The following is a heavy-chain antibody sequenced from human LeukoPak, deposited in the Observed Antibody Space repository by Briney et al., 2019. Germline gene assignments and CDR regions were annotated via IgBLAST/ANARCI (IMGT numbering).Heavy chain of an antibody. CDR3: AKMGDYYYYYMDV. J-gene: IGHJ6*03. V-gene: IGHV4-61*08. CDR1: GGSISSGGYY. CDR2: IYYSGSI. D-gene: IGHD3-16*01. Sequence: SETLSLTCTVSGGSISSGGYYWSWIRQPPGKGLEWIGYIYYSGSINYNPSLKSRVTISVDTSKNQFSLKLSSVTAADTAVYYCAKMGDYYYYYMDVWGKGTTVTVSS.